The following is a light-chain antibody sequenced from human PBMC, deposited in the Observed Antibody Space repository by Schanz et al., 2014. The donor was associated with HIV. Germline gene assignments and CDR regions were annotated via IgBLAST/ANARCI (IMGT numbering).Light chain of an antibody. Sequence: QSVLTQPPSASGTPGQRVTISCSGSNSNIGSNTVNWYQQLPGTAPKLRIYSNNQRPSGVPDRFSGSKSGTSASLAISGLQCEDEADYYCSAWDDSLNGWVFGGGTKLTVL. CDR1: NSNIGSNT. V-gene: IGLV1-44*01. CDR2: SNN. J-gene: IGLJ3*02. CDR3: SAWDDSLNGWV.